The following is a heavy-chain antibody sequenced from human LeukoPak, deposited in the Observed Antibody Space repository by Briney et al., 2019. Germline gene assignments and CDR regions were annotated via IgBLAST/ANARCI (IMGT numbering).Heavy chain of an antibody. V-gene: IGHV4-34*01. D-gene: IGHD3-10*01. Sequence: SETLSLTCAVYGGSFSGYYWSWIRQPPGKGLEWIGEINHSGSTNYNPSLKSRVTISVDTSKNQLSLKLSSVTAADTAVYYCAVWFGEGDYWGQGTLVTVSS. J-gene: IGHJ4*02. CDR2: INHSGST. CDR1: GGSFSGYY. CDR3: AVWFGEGDY.